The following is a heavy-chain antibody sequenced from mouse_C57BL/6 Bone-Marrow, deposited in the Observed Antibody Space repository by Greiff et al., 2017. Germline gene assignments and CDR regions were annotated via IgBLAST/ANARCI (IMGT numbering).Heavy chain of an antibody. Sequence: QVQLQQSGAELARPGASVKMSCKASGYTFTSYTMHWVKQRPGQGLEWIGYINPSSGYTKYNQKFKDKATLTADKSSSTAYMQLSSLTSEDSAVYYCARLLDGNYGGTGYAMDYWGQGTSVTVSS. CDR1: GYTFTSYT. D-gene: IGHD2-1*01. CDR3: ARLLDGNYGGTGYAMDY. J-gene: IGHJ4*01. V-gene: IGHV1-4*01. CDR2: INPSSGYT.